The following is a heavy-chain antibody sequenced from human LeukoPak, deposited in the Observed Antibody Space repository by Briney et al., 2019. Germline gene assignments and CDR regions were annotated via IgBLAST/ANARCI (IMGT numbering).Heavy chain of an antibody. D-gene: IGHD2-21*02. CDR1: GFTFSSYA. CDR2: ISGSGGST. CDR3: AKESIVVVTANPDY. J-gene: IGHJ4*02. V-gene: IGHV3-23*01. Sequence: PGGSLRLSCAASGFTFSSYAMRWVRQAPGKGLEWVSAISGSGGSTYYADSVKGRFTISRDNSKNTLYLQMNSLRAEDTAVYYCAKESIVVVTANPDYWGQGTLVTVSS.